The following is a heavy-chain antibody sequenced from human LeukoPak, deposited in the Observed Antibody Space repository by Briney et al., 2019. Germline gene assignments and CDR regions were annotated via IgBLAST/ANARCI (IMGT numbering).Heavy chain of an antibody. Sequence: ASVKVSCKASGYTFTSYGISWVRQAPGPGREWMGWISAYNGNTNYAQKLQGRVTMTTDTSTSTAYMERRSLRSDDTAVYYCARENSGSYSSDWYRFDPWGQGTLVTVSS. CDR1: GYTFTSYG. J-gene: IGHJ5*02. V-gene: IGHV1-18*01. D-gene: IGHD6-19*01. CDR2: ISAYNGNT. CDR3: ARENSGSYSSDWYRFDP.